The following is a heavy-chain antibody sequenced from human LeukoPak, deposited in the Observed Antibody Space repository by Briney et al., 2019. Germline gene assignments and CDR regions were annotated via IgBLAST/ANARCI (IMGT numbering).Heavy chain of an antibody. J-gene: IGHJ4*02. Sequence: SETLSLTCTVSGGSISSYYWSWIRQPPGKGLEWIGYIYYSGITNYNPSLKSRVTISVDTSKNQFSLKLSSVSASDTAVYYCARQTYYYDNSGYQYYFDYWGRGTLVGVSS. V-gene: IGHV4-59*08. CDR1: GGSISSYY. CDR2: IYYSGIT. D-gene: IGHD3-22*01. CDR3: ARQTYYYDNSGYQYYFDY.